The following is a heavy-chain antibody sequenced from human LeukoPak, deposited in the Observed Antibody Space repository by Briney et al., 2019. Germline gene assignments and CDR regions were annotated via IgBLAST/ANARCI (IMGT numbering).Heavy chain of an antibody. CDR2: ISSSGSTI. CDR3: AGAVYCSGGGCFWYFEL. D-gene: IGHD2-15*01. CDR1: GFTFSDYY. J-gene: IGHJ2*01. V-gene: IGHV3-11*04. Sequence: GGSLRLSCAASGFTFSDYYMSWIRQAPGKGLEGVSYISSSGSTIFYADSVKGRFTIYRDNAKHSLYLQMNRLSREDTAVYYCAGAVYCSGGGCFWYFELWGRGTLVTVSS.